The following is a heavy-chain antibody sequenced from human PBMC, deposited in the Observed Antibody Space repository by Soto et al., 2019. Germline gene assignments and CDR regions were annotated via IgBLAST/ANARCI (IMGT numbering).Heavy chain of an antibody. CDR3: AQCRVGYSSGWYGDY. CDR2: IYWDDDK. V-gene: IGHV2-5*02. CDR1: GFSLSTSGVG. D-gene: IGHD6-19*01. J-gene: IGHJ4*02. Sequence: QITLKESGPTLVKPTQTLMLTCTFSGFSLSTSGVGVGWIRQPPGKALEWLALIYWDDDKRYSPSLKSRLTITKDTSKNQVVLTMTNMDPVDTATHYCAQCRVGYSSGWYGDYWGQGTLVTVSS.